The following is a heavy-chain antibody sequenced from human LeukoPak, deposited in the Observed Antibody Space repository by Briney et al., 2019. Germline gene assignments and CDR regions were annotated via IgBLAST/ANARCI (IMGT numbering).Heavy chain of an antibody. J-gene: IGHJ4*02. V-gene: IGHV3-21*01. CDR3: AKGDYYDSSGYYPLGY. CDR2: ISSSSSYI. Sequence: GGSLRLSCAASGFTFSSYTMNWVRQAPGKGLEWVSSISSSSSYIYYADSVKGRFTISRDNSKNALYLQMNSLRAEDTAVYYCAKGDYYDSSGYYPLGYWGQGTLVTVSS. D-gene: IGHD3-22*01. CDR1: GFTFSSYT.